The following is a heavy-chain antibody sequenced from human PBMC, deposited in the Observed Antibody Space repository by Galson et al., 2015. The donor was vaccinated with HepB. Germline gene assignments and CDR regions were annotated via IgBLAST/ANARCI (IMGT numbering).Heavy chain of an antibody. CDR1: GFTFSSYG. V-gene: IGHV3-33*01. J-gene: IGHJ6*02. Sequence: SLRLSCAASGFTFSSYGMHWVRQAPGKGLEWVAVIWYDGSNKYYADSVKGRFTISRDNSKNTLYLQMNSLRAEDTAVYYCAAGLYCMDVWGQGTTVTVSS. CDR2: IWYDGSNK. CDR3: AAGLYCMDV. D-gene: IGHD1-14*01.